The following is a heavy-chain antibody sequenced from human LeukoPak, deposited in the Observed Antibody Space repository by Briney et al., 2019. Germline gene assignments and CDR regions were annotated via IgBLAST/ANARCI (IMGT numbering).Heavy chain of an antibody. CDR2: ISGSGGST. J-gene: IGHJ4*02. V-gene: IGHV3-23*01. D-gene: IGHD6-19*01. CDR3: AKDHQQWLVEVFDY. Sequence: XVRQAPXKGLEWVSAISGSGGSTYYADSVKGRFTISRDNSKNTLYLQMNSLRAEDTAVYYCAKDHQQWLVEVFDYWGQGTLVTASS.